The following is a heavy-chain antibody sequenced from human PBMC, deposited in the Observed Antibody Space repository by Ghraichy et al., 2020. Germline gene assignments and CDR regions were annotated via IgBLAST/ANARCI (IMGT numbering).Heavy chain of an antibody. CDR1: GGSFSGYY. CDR3: ARGRPPSAFDI. J-gene: IGHJ3*02. V-gene: IGHV4-34*01. CDR2: INHSGST. Sequence: SETLSLTCAVYGGSFSGYYWSWIRQPPGKGLEWIGEINHSGSTNYNPSLKSRVTISVDTSKNQFSLKLSSVTAADTAVYYCARGRPPSAFDIWGQGTMVTVSS.